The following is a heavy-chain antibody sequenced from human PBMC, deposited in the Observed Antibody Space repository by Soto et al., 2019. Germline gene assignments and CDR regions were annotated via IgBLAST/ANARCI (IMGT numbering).Heavy chain of an antibody. Sequence: PGGSLRLSCAASGFTFSNAWMNWVRQAPGKGLEWVGHIKSKTDGGTTDYAAPVKGRFTISRDDSKNTLYLQMNSLKTEDTAVYYFDYWGQGTLVTVSS. CDR2: IKSKTDGGTT. CDR1: GFTFSNAW. V-gene: IGHV3-15*07. J-gene: IGHJ4*02. CDR3: DY.